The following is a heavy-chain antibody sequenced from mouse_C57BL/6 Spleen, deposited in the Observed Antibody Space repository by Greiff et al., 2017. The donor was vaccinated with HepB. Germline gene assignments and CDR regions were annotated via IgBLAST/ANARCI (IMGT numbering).Heavy chain of an antibody. CDR2: ISYSGST. Sequence: EVKLQESGPGLVKPSQSLSLTCTVTGYSITSGYGWNWIRQFPGNKLEWMGYISYSGSTNYNPSLNSRSSITRDTSKNQFFLQLNSVTTEDTATYYCARTARIKYWGQGTTLTVSS. CDR3: ARTARIKY. J-gene: IGHJ2*01. CDR1: GYSITSGYG. V-gene: IGHV3-2*02. D-gene: IGHD1-2*01.